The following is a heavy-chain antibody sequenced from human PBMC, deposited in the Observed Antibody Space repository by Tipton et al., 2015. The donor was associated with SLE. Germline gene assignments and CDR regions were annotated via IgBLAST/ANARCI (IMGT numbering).Heavy chain of an antibody. CDR1: GGSISSYY. Sequence: LSLTRTVSGGSISSYYWSWIRQPAGGGLEWIGRIYTNENTNYNPTLKSRVTMSVDTSKNHFSLKLISVTAADTAVYYCAREFLNPVTTVHYYFDLWGRGTLVTVSS. J-gene: IGHJ2*01. V-gene: IGHV4-4*07. CDR3: AREFLNPVTTVHYYFDL. CDR2: IYTNENT. D-gene: IGHD4-11*01.